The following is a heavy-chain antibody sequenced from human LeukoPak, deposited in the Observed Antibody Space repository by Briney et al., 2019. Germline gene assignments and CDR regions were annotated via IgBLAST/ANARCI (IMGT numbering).Heavy chain of an antibody. V-gene: IGHV4-39*01. D-gene: IGHD2-8*01. Sequence: SETLSLTCTVSGGSISSSSYSWGWIRQPPGKGLEWIGSIYYSGSTYYTPSLKSRVTISVDTSKNQVSLKLSSVTAADTAVYYCARHEYAVYSGYYYGMDVWGQGTTVTVSS. CDR1: GGSISSSSYS. CDR2: IYYSGST. CDR3: ARHEYAVYSGYYYGMDV. J-gene: IGHJ6*02.